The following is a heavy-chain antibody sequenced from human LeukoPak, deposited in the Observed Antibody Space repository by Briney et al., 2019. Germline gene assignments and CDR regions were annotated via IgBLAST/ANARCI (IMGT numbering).Heavy chain of an antibody. D-gene: IGHD3-3*01. V-gene: IGHV3-30*02. J-gene: IGHJ4*02. CDR3: AKATIFGVVDYFDY. CDR2: IRYDGRNK. Sequence: GGSLRLSCAASGFTFSTYGMHWVRQAPGKGLEWVAFIRYDGRNKYYADSVKGRFTISRDNSKNTLYLQMNSLRAEDTAVYYCAKATIFGVVDYFDYWGQGTLVTVSS. CDR1: GFTFSTYG.